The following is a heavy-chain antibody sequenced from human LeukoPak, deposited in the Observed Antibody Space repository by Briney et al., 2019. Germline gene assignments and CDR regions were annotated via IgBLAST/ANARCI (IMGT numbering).Heavy chain of an antibody. Sequence: GGSLSLSCGAYGFTFSDYYMSWIRQAPGKGLEWVSYISSSGSTIYYADSVKGRFTISRDNAKNSLYLQMNSLRAEDTAVYYCARDRAAMVIDYWGQGTLVTVSS. CDR1: GFTFSDYY. CDR2: ISSSGSTI. J-gene: IGHJ4*02. D-gene: IGHD5-18*01. V-gene: IGHV3-11*04. CDR3: ARDRAAMVIDY.